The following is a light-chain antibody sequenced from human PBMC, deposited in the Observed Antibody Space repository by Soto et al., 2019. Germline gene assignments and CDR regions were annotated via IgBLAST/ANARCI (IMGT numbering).Light chain of an antibody. CDR2: DVS. CDR1: QDIDKY. J-gene: IGKJ5*01. Sequence: DIQMTQSPSSLSAYVGDRVTITCQASQDIDKYLNWYQQRPGKAPKLLIEDVSNLETGVPSRFSGSGSGTHFTFTIASLQPEDTAIYYCQQYYGLPITFGQGTRLEIK. V-gene: IGKV1-33*01. CDR3: QQYYGLPIT.